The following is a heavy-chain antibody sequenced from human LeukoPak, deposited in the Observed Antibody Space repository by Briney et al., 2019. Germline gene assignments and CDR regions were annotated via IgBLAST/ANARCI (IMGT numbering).Heavy chain of an antibody. D-gene: IGHD3-3*01. J-gene: IGHJ4*02. Sequence: GGSLRLSCAASGFTFSSYSMNWVRQAPGKGLEWVSSISSSSSYIYYADSVKGRFTISRDNAKNSLYLQMNSLRAEDTAVYYCARDERAPHYYGNSGYRGQGTLVTVSS. V-gene: IGHV3-21*01. CDR3: ARDERAPHYYGNSGY. CDR1: GFTFSSYS. CDR2: ISSSSSYI.